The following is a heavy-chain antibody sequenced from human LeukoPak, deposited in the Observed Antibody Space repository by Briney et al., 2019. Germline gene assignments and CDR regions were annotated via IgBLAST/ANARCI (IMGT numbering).Heavy chain of an antibody. J-gene: IGHJ5*02. Sequence: PSETLSLTCAVYGGSFSGYYWSWIRQPPGKGLEWIGEINHSGSTNYNPSLKSRLTISVDTSKNQFSLKLSSVTAADTAVYYCARAPEGTMVRGVTNWFDPWGQGTLVTVSS. CDR2: INHSGST. D-gene: IGHD3-10*01. CDR3: ARAPEGTMVRGVTNWFDP. V-gene: IGHV4-34*01. CDR1: GGSFSGYY.